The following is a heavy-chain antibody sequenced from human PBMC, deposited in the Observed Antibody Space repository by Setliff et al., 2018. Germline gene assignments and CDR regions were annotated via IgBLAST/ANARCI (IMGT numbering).Heavy chain of an antibody. J-gene: IGHJ4*02. D-gene: IGHD1-26*01. CDR1: GFTFSSYS. CDR2: ISSSSSTI. V-gene: IGHV3-48*04. Sequence: GGSLRLSCAASGFTFSSYSMNWVRQAPGKGLEWVSYISSSSSTIYYADSVKGRFTISRDNAKNSLYLQMNSLRAEDTAVYYCATPSGGYYFDYWGQGTLVTVSS. CDR3: ATPSGGYYFDY.